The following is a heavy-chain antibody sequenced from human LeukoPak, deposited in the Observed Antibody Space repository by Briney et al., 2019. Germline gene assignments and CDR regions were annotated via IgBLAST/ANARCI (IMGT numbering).Heavy chain of an antibody. CDR3: ARDGYSSGPNWFDP. D-gene: IGHD6-19*01. V-gene: IGHV1-69*04. Sequence: ASVKVSCKASGGTFSSYAISWVRQAPGQGLEWMGRIIPILGIANYAQKFQGRVTITADKSTSTAYMELSSLRSEDTAVYYCARDGYSSGPNWFDPWGQGTLVTVSS. CDR1: GGTFSSYA. CDR2: IIPILGIA. J-gene: IGHJ5*02.